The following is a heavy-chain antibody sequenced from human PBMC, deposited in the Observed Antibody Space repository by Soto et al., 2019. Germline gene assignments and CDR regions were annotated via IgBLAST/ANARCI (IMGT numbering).Heavy chain of an antibody. D-gene: IGHD3-3*01. CDR2: IYYSGST. CDR1: GGSISSSSYY. Sequence: SETLSLICTVSGGSISSSSYYWGWIRQPPGKGLEWIGSIYYSGSTYYNPSLKSRVTISVDTSKNQFSLKLSSVTAADTAVYYCARHSTIFGVVTTYNWFDPWGQGTLVTVSS. CDR3: ARHSTIFGVVTTYNWFDP. V-gene: IGHV4-39*01. J-gene: IGHJ5*02.